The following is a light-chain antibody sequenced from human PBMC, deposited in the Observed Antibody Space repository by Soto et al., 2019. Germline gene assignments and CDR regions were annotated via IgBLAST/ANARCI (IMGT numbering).Light chain of an antibody. J-gene: IGKJ1*01. V-gene: IGKV3-15*01. Sequence: ETVMTQSPVTLSVSPGDTATLSCRASQRVSSHLAWYQQRPGQAPRLLIKAASTRATGIPVRFSGSGSETEFTLTIRSLQSEDFGLYYCHQYNNWPRTFGQGTKVDIK. CDR2: AAS. CDR1: QRVSSH. CDR3: HQYNNWPRT.